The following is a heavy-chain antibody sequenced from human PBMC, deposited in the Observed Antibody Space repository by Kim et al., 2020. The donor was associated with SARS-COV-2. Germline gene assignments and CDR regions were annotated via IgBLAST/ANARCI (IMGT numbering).Heavy chain of an antibody. CDR2: IYYSGST. Sequence: SETLSLTCTVSGGSISSYYWSWIRQPPGKGLEWIGYIYYSGSTNYNPSLKSRVTISVDTSKNQFSLKLSSVTAADTAVYYCARDRDYFGYYYYGMDVWGQGTTVTVSS. D-gene: IGHD4-17*01. CDR1: GGSISSYY. CDR3: ARDRDYFGYYYYGMDV. V-gene: IGHV4-59*01. J-gene: IGHJ6*02.